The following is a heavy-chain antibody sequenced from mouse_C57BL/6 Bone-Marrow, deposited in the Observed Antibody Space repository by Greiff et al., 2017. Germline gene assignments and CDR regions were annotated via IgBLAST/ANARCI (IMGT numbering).Heavy chain of an antibody. Sequence: EVMLVESGGGLVQPGGSMKLSCVASGFTFSNYWMNWVRQSPEKGLEWVAQIRLKSDNYATHYAESVKGRFTISRDDSKSSVYLQMNNLRAEDTGIYYCTGDNSLYAMDYWGQGTSVTVSS. V-gene: IGHV6-3*01. CDR3: TGDNSLYAMDY. J-gene: IGHJ4*01. CDR2: IRLKSDNYAT. CDR1: GFTFSNYW. D-gene: IGHD1-3*01.